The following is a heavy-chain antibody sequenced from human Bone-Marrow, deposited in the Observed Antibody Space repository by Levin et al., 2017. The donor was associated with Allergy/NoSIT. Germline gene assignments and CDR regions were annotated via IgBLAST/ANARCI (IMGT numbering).Heavy chain of an antibody. Sequence: SGPTLVKSTQTLTLTCSFSGFSLSTSGVGVAWIRQPPGKALEWLALIYWDDDKRYNPSLKNRLTIAKDTAGNQVVLTMTNMGRMHTATSHCARRPGAVTGSPPPNYFDNWGQGTPVAVSS. CDR2: IYWDDDK. CDR1: GFSLSTSGVG. D-gene: IGHD1-26*01. J-gene: IGHJ4*02. V-gene: IGHV2-5*02. CDR3: ARRPGAVTGSPPPNYFDN.